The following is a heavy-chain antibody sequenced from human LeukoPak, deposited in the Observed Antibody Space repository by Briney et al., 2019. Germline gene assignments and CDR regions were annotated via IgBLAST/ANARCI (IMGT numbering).Heavy chain of an antibody. J-gene: IGHJ6*04. CDR3: ARDGYYYDSSGYYYEVYAV. D-gene: IGHD3-22*01. CDR1: GGSISSGSYY. Sequence: NPSETLSLTCTVSGGSISSGSYYWSWIRQPAGKGLEWIGRIYTSGSTNHNPSLNSRVTISVDTSKNQFSLKPSSVTAADTAVYYCARDGYYYDSSGYYYEVYAVWGKGTTVTISS. V-gene: IGHV4-61*02. CDR2: IYTSGST.